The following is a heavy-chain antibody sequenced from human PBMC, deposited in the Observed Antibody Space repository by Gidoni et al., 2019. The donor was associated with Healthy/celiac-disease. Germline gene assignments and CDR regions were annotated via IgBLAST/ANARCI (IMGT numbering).Heavy chain of an antibody. V-gene: IGHV1-3*01. D-gene: IGHD3-22*01. CDR2: INAGNGNT. Sequence: QVQLVQSGAEVKKPGASVKVSVKASGYTFTSYPMHWGRQAPGQRLEWMGWINAGNGNTKYSQKFQGRVTITRDTSASTAYMELSSLRSEDTAVYYCARGPPTYYYDSSGYQSPYFDYWGQGTLVTVSS. J-gene: IGHJ4*02. CDR3: ARGPPTYYYDSSGYQSPYFDY. CDR1: GYTFTSYP.